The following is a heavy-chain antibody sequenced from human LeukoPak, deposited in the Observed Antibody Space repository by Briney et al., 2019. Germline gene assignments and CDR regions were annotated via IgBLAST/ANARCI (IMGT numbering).Heavy chain of an antibody. D-gene: IGHD3-3*01. Sequence: SETLSLTCTVSGGSISSYYWSWIRQPAGKGLGWIGRIYTSGSTNYNPSLKSRVTMSVDTSKNQFSLKLSSVTAADTAVYYCARDLDTYYDFWSGYYMGSYFDYWGQGTLVTVSS. CDR2: IYTSGST. CDR3: ARDLDTYYDFWSGYYMGSYFDY. CDR1: GGSISSYY. V-gene: IGHV4-4*07. J-gene: IGHJ4*02.